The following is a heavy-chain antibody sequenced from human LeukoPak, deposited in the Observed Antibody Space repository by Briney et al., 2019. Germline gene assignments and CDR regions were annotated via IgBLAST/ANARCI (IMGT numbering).Heavy chain of an antibody. CDR3: ARYIVSYPHDAFDI. CDR2: IYYSGST. CDR1: GGSISSYY. J-gene: IGHJ3*02. D-gene: IGHD1-26*01. Sequence: SETLSLTCTVSGGSISSYYWSWIRQPPGKGLEWIGYIYYSGSTNYNPSLKSRVTISVDTSKNQFSLKLSSVTAADTAMYYCARYIVSYPHDAFDIWGQGTMVTVSS. V-gene: IGHV4-59*01.